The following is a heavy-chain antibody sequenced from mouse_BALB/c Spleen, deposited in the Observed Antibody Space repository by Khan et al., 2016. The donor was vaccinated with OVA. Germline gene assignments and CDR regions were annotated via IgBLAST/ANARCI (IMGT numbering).Heavy chain of an antibody. CDR3: ARDEGYYYGDYFDY. Sequence: EVQLQESGPGLVKPSQSLSLTCSVTGYLITSGCYWNWIRQFPGNKLEWMGHISYDGNNNYNPSLKNRISITRDTSKNQFFLRLNSVTTEDIATXDCARDEGYYYGDYFDYWGQGTTLTVSS. J-gene: IGHJ2*01. D-gene: IGHD1-1*01. V-gene: IGHV3-6*02. CDR1: GYLITSGCY. CDR2: ISYDGNN.